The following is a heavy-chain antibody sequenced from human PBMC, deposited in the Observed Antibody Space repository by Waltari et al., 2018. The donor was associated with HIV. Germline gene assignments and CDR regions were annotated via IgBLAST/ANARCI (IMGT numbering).Heavy chain of an antibody. J-gene: IGHJ2*01. CDR3: ARAHTHSGSYYWYFDL. CDR2: INWNGGST. V-gene: IGHV3-20*01. CDR1: GFTFDDYG. Sequence: EVQLVESGGGVVRPGGSLRLSCAASGFTFDDYGMSSVPQAPGKGLEWVSGINWNGGSTGYADSVKGRFTISRDNAKNSLYLQMNSLRAEDTALYHCARAHTHSGSYYWYFDLWGRGTLVTVSS. D-gene: IGHD1-26*01.